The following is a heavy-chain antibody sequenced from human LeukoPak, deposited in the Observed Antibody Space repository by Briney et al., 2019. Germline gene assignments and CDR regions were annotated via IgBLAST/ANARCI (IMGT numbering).Heavy chain of an antibody. CDR3: AKGTAMGIDY. CDR2: ISWNSGSI. J-gene: IGHJ4*02. D-gene: IGHD5-18*01. CDR1: GFTFDDYA. V-gene: IGHV3-9*01. Sequence: PGRSLRLSCAASGFTFDDYAMHWVRQAPGKGLEWVSGISWNSGSIGYADSVKGRFTISRDNAKNSLYLHMNSLRAEDTALYYCAKGTAMGIDYWGQGTLVTVSS.